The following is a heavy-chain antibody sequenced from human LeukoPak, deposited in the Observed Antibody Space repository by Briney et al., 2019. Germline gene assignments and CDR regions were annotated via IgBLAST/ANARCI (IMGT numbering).Heavy chain of an antibody. Sequence: PSETLSLTCAVYGGSFSGYYWSWIRQPPGKGLEWIGEINHSGSTNYNPSLKSRVTISVDTSKNQFSLKLSSVTAADTAVYYCARGGLRYFDWFWGQGTLVTVSS. CDR2: INHSGST. CDR3: ARGGLRYFDWF. D-gene: IGHD3-9*01. CDR1: GGSFSGYY. J-gene: IGHJ4*02. V-gene: IGHV4-34*01.